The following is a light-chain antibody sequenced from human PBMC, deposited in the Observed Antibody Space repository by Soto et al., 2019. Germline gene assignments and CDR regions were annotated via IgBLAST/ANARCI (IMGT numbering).Light chain of an antibody. V-gene: IGLV2-14*01. CDR2: DVN. Sequence: QSVLTQPASVSGSPGQSITISCTGTSSDVGGYNYVSWYQQRPGKAPKLMIYDVNNRPSGVSNRFSASKSGSTASLTISGLQAEDEADYYCSSYSSTTTLVFGGGTKLTVL. J-gene: IGLJ3*02. CDR1: SSDVGGYNY. CDR3: SSYSSTTTLV.